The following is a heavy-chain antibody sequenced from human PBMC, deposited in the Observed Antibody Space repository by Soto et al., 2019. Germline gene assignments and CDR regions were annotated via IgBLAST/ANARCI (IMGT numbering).Heavy chain of an antibody. CDR2: IRGSGDNT. CDR1: GFVFRTNA. CDR3: ASLKIYCRGETCYSGYHDY. Sequence: DEQLVESGGDLVQPGGSLRLSCAASGFVFRTNAMSWVRQRPGQELEWVLPIRGSGDNTYYADSVKGRFSISRDNSKNTLFLQMTSLRAEDTAMYYCASLKIYCRGETCYSGYHDYWGQGTLVTVSS. V-gene: IGHV3-23*04. J-gene: IGHJ4*02. D-gene: IGHD2-15*01.